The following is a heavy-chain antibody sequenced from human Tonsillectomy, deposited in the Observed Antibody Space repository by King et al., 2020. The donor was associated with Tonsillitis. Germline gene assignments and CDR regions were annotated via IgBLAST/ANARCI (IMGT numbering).Heavy chain of an antibody. CDR2: TIPILGAT. J-gene: IGHJ4*02. V-gene: IGHV1-69*11. Sequence: QLVQSGAEVKKPGSSVKVSCKASGGTFSSDAISWLRQAPGQGPEWMGGTIPILGATNYAQKFQARVSITADESTGTAYMELRSLRSDDTAVYYCAGGRSAGYDSWGQGTLVTVSS. CDR1: GGTFSSDA. D-gene: IGHD2-15*01. CDR3: AGGRSAGYDS.